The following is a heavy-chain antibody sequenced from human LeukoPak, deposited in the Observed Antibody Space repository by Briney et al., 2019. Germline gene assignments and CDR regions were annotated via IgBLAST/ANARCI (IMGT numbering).Heavy chain of an antibody. CDR1: GYTFTSYG. D-gene: IGHD3-22*01. J-gene: IGHJ5*02. V-gene: IGHV1-18*01. Sequence: ASVKVSCKASGYTFTSYGISWVRQAPGQGLEWMGWISAYNGNTNYAQKLQGRVTIKTDKSTSTAYMELRSLRSADTAVYYCARDKKWVDYYDSSGYYYDDWFDLWGQGTLVTVSS. CDR2: ISAYNGNT. CDR3: ARDKKWVDYYDSSGYYYDDWFDL.